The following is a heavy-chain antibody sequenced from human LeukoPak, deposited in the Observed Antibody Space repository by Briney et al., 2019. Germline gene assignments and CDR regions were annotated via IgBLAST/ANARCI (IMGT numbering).Heavy chain of an antibody. CDR2: IIPIFGTA. Sequence: GASVKVSCKASGGTFSSYAISWVRQAPGQGLEWMGGIIPIFGTANYAQKFQGRVTITTGESTSTAYMELSSLRSEDTAVYYCARGLNRYSSGWYDYWGQGTLVTVSS. CDR1: GGTFSSYA. V-gene: IGHV1-69*05. CDR3: ARGLNRYSSGWYDY. J-gene: IGHJ4*02. D-gene: IGHD6-19*01.